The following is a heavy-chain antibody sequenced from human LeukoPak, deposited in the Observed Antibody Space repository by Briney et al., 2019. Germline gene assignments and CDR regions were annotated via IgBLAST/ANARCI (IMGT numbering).Heavy chain of an antibody. CDR3: ARPALYCSSTVCPPYMDV. V-gene: IGHV5-51*01. J-gene: IGHJ6*03. D-gene: IGHD2-2*01. CDR1: GYNFTSYW. CDR2: IYPGDSET. Sequence: ESLKISCKGSGYNFTSYWIGWVRQMPGKGLEWMGIIYPGDSETRYSPSFQGQVTFSADKSITTAYLQWGSLKASDTATYYCARPALYCSSTVCPPYMDVWGKGTTVTVSS.